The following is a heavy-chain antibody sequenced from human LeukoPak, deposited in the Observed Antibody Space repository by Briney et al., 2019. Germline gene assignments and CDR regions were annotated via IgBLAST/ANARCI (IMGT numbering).Heavy chain of an antibody. D-gene: IGHD5-18*01. Sequence: GGSLRLSCVASGFTFSNYWMTWVRQAPGKGLEWVANIKPDGSEKHFVDSVRGRFTISRDNSKNTLYLQMNSLRAEDTAVYYCATKRGYNYGLDYWGQGTLVTVSS. CDR2: IKPDGSEK. J-gene: IGHJ4*02. CDR1: GFTFSNYW. CDR3: ATKRGYNYGLDY. V-gene: IGHV3-7*05.